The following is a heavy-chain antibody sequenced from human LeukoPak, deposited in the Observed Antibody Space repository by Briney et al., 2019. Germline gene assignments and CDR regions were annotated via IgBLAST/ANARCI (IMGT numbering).Heavy chain of an antibody. Sequence: GASVKVSCKASGYTFTGYYMHWVRQAPGQGLEWMGWINPNSGGTNYAQKFQGRVTMTRDTSISTAYMELSSLRSEDTAVYYCARCPIPIRYSSSSWNGGFTYYYYMDVWGKGTTVTVSS. J-gene: IGHJ6*03. CDR1: GYTFTGYY. D-gene: IGHD6-13*01. CDR2: INPNSGGT. CDR3: ARCPIPIRYSSSSWNGGFTYYYYMDV. V-gene: IGHV1-2*02.